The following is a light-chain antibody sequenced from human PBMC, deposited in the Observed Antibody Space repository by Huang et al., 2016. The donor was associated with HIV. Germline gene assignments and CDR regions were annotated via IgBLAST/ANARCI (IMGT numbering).Light chain of an antibody. CDR3: HQYYDYPHT. CDR2: AAS. J-gene: IGKJ5*01. V-gene: IGKV1-8*01. Sequence: AIQITQSPSSLSASTGDRVTITCRATQDVSNYLAWYQQKAGEAPNLLIYAASTLHSAVPSRFSGSGSGTDFTLTISCLQSEDVATYYCHQYYDYPHTFGQGTRLEI. CDR1: QDVSNY.